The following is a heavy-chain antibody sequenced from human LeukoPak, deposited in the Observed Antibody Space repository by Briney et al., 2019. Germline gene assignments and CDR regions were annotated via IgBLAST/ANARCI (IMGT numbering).Heavy chain of an antibody. CDR3: ARDQGTYSSSWSDYYYYYGMDV. Sequence: GASVKVSCKASGYTFTSYAMHWVRQAPGQRLEWMGWINAGNGNTKYSQKFQGRVTITRDTSASTAHMELSSLRSEDTAVYSCARDQGTYSSSWSDYYYYYGMDVWGQGTTVTVSS. CDR2: INAGNGNT. D-gene: IGHD6-13*01. V-gene: IGHV1-3*01. J-gene: IGHJ6*02. CDR1: GYTFTSYA.